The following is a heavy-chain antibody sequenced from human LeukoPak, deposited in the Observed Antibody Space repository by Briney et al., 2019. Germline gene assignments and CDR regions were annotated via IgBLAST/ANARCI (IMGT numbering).Heavy chain of an antibody. D-gene: IGHD6-13*01. V-gene: IGHV3-21*01. CDR1: GFTFDDYA. Sequence: GGSLRLSCAASGFTFDDYAMHWVRQAPGKGLEWVSSISSSSSYIYYADSVKGRFTISRDNAKNSLYLQMNSLRAEDTAVYYCAGDYARTAAGPKANWFDPWGQGTLVTVSS. CDR2: ISSSSSYI. J-gene: IGHJ5*02. CDR3: AGDYARTAAGPKANWFDP.